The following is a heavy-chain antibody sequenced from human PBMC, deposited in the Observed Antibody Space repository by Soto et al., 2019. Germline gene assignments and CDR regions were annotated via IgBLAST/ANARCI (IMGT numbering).Heavy chain of an antibody. J-gene: IGHJ4*02. Sequence: QVKLQESGPGLVKPSGTLSLSCAVSGGSISSSNWWTWVRQPPGKGLEWIGEIYHSGSTNYNPSLKSRVTIFVDKSKNQFSLRLSSVTAADTAMYYCARAEQSRDYYGSGPTSDWGQATLVTVSS. V-gene: IGHV4-4*02. CDR3: ARAEQSRDYYGSGPTSD. CDR1: GGSISSSNW. D-gene: IGHD3-10*01. CDR2: IYHSGST.